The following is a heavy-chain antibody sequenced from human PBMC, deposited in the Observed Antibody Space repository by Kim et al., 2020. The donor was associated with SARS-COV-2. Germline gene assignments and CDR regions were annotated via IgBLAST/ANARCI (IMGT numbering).Heavy chain of an antibody. Sequence: GGSLRLSCAASGFSFTYYNMNWVRQAPGKGLQWVSYISSSSSAIYYADSVKGRFTISSDNAKTSLYLQMNSLRDEDTAMYYCARDHTFFGEGMDVWGQGTTVTVSS. D-gene: IGHD3-3*01. CDR3: ARDHTFFGEGMDV. J-gene: IGHJ6*02. CDR1: GFSFTYYN. CDR2: ISSSSSAI. V-gene: IGHV3-48*02.